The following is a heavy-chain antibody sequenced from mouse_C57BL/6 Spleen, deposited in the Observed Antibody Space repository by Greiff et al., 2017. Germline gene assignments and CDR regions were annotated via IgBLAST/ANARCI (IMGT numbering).Heavy chain of an antibody. J-gene: IGHJ3*01. CDR2: ISSGSSTI. CDR3: ARDANYYGSSYGFAY. D-gene: IGHD1-1*01. Sequence: DVHLVESGGGLVKPGGSLKLSCAASGFTFSDYGMHWVRQAPEKGLEWVAYISSGSSTIYYADTVKGRFTISRDNAKNTLFLQMTSLRSEDTAMYYCARDANYYGSSYGFAYWGQGTLVTVSA. V-gene: IGHV5-17*01. CDR1: GFTFSDYG.